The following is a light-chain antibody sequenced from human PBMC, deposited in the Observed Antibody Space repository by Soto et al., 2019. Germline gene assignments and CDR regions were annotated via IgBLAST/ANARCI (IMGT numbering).Light chain of an antibody. J-gene: IGKJ1*01. V-gene: IGKV3-15*01. CDR1: QSVSSN. CDR3: QQYHNWPPA. Sequence: EIVMSQSPATLSVSPGERATLSCRASQSVSSNLACYQQKPGQAPRLLIYGASTRATGIPARFSGSGSGTEFTLTISSLQSEDFAVYYCQQYHNWPPAFGQGTKLDIK. CDR2: GAS.